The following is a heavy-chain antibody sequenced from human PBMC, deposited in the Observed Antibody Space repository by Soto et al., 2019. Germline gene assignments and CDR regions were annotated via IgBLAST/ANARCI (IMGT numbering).Heavy chain of an antibody. CDR2: ISGSGGST. Sequence: GGSLRLSCAASGFTFSSYAMSWVRQAPGKGLEWVSAISGSGGSTYYADSVKGRFTISRDNSKNMLYLQMNSLRADDTAIYYYAKGGIYDWNRVLSDWGQGTLVTVSS. CDR1: GFTFSSYA. V-gene: IGHV3-23*01. D-gene: IGHD1-1*01. J-gene: IGHJ4*02. CDR3: AKGGIYDWNRVLSD.